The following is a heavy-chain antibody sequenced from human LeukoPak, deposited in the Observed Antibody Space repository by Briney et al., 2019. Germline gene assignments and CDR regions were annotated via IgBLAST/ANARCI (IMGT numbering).Heavy chain of an antibody. V-gene: IGHV1-8*01. CDR1: GYTFISYD. CDR2: MNPNSGIT. J-gene: IGHJ4*02. CDR3: ARGLYYYDSNGRTPYDY. Sequence: ASVKVSCKASGYTFISYDINWVRQATGQGLEWMGWMNPNSGITGYAQKFQARVSMTRNTSIGTAYMELSSLKSEDTAVYYCARGLYYYDSNGRTPYDYWGQGTLVTVSS. D-gene: IGHD3-22*01.